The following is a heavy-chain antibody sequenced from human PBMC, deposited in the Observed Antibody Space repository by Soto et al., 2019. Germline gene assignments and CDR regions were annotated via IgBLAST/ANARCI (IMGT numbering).Heavy chain of an antibody. D-gene: IGHD3-3*01. V-gene: IGHV3-74*01. CDR3: ARDPQTYYDFWSGPFDI. J-gene: IGHJ3*02. CDR1: GFIFKMYW. Sequence: GGSLRLSCAASGFIFKMYWMHWVRQSPGKGLVWISRIYNDGTYSDYADSVRGRFTITRDNVNDTLYLQMNSLRAEDTAVYYCARDPQTYYDFWSGPFDIWGQGTMVTVSS. CDR2: IYNDGTYS.